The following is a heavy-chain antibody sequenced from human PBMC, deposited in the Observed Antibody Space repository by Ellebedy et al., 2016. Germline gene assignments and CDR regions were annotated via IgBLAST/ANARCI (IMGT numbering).Heavy chain of an antibody. V-gene: IGHV4-61*01. CDR2: IYYSGST. Sequence: SETLSLTXTVSGGSVSSGSYYWSWIRQPPGKGLEWIGYIYYSGSTNYNPSLKSRVTISVDTSKNQFSLRLSSVTAADTAVYYCARWDTTSAFDVWGQGTMVTVSS. CDR1: GGSVSSGSYY. J-gene: IGHJ3*01. CDR3: ARWDTTSAFDV. D-gene: IGHD5-18*01.